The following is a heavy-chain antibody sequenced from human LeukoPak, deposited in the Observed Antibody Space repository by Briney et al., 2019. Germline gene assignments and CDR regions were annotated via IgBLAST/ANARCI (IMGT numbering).Heavy chain of an antibody. CDR3: ARGIFYGSGTQSFDY. Sequence: PGGSLRLSCAASGFTFSYYSMSWIRQAPGKGLEWISYISGSSNIKHFADSVKGRFTISRDNAKESLYLQMDSLRDEDTAFYFCARGIFYGSGTQSFDYWAREPWSPSPQ. V-gene: IGHV3-48*02. J-gene: IGHJ4*02. D-gene: IGHD3-10*01. CDR1: GFTFSYYS. CDR2: ISGSSNIK.